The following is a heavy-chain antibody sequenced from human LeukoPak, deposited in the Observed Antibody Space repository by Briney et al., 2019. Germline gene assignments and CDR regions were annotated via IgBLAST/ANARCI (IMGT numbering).Heavy chain of an antibody. J-gene: IGHJ4*02. V-gene: IGHV4-59*01. CDR3: ARVMGSGWTGFDY. CDR2: IYSSGTT. D-gene: IGHD6-19*01. CDR1: GVYISNYY. Sequence: SETLCLTCTVSGVYISNYYWSWVRQPPGKGLEWIGYIYSSGTTNYSPSLKSRVTISVDTSKNQFSLKLSSVTAADTAVYYCARVMGSGWTGFDYWGQGTLVTVSS.